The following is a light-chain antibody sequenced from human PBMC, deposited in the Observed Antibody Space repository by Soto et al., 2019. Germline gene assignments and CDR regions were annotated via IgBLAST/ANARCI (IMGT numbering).Light chain of an antibody. CDR3: SSKRGGTYV. CDR2: DVG. J-gene: IGLJ1*01. CDR1: SSDVGGYNY. Sequence: QPVLTQPASVSGSPGQSITISCTGTSSDVGGYNYVSWYQQHPGKAPILMIYDVGSRPSGVSNRFSGSKSGNTASLTISGLQAEDEADYYCSSKRGGTYVFGTGTKLTVL. V-gene: IGLV2-14*03.